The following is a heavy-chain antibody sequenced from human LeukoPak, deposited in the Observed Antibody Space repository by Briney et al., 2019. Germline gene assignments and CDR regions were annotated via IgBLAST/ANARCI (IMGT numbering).Heavy chain of an antibody. V-gene: IGHV3-23*01. CDR3: TRGPPDGSGNYYPGDF. CDR2: ISGSGGST. J-gene: IGHJ4*02. D-gene: IGHD3-10*01. CDR1: GFTFSSYA. Sequence: TGGSLRLSCAASGFTFSSYAMSWVRQAPGKGLEWVSAISGSGGSTYYADSVKGRFTISRDNAKNTLYLQMNSLRVEDTAVYYCTRGPPDGSGNYYPGDFWGQGTLVTVSS.